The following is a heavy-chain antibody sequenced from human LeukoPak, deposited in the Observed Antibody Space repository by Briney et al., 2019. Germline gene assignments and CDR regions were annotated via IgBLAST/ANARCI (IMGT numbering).Heavy chain of an antibody. CDR2: IYTSGST. D-gene: IGHD3-3*01. CDR3: ARDKGVDYDFWSGYYSRFDY. V-gene: IGHV4-4*07. J-gene: IGHJ4*02. CDR1: GGSISSYY. Sequence: SETLSLTCTVSGGSISSYYWSWIRQPAGKGLEWIGRIYTSGSTNCNPSLKSRVTMSVDTSKNQFSLKLSSVTAADTAVYYCARDKGVDYDFWSGYYSRFDYWGQGTLVTVSS.